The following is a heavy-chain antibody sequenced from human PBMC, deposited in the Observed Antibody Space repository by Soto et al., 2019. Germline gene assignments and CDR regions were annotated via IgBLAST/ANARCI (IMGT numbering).Heavy chain of an antibody. V-gene: IGHV4-31*03. CDR3: ARRAVGSGREFDY. CDR1: GGSISSDNYY. Sequence: QVQLQESGPGLVKPSQTLSLTCTVSGGSISSDNYYWSWIRQPPGKGLEWIGYIHYTGPAWYNSSLQSRVTISIDTPESQFSLKLTSVTAADTAVYYCARRAVGSGREFDYWGQGALATVSP. J-gene: IGHJ4*02. D-gene: IGHD3-10*01. CDR2: IHYTGPA.